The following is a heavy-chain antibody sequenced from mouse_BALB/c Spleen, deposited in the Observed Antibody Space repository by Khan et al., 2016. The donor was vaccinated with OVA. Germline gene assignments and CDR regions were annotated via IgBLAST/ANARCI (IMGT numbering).Heavy chain of an antibody. D-gene: IGHD1-3*01. CDR2: ISTYYGDA. J-gene: IGHJ3*01. CDR3: ARGSGNSRFAY. CDR1: GYTFTDFA. Sequence: QVQLQQSGAELVRPGVSVKISCKGSGYTFTDFAMHWVKQSHAKSLEWIGVISTYYGDANYNQKFKGKATVTVDKSSSTAYMELARLTSEDSAIYSCARGSGNSRFAYWGQGTLVTVSA. V-gene: IGHV1S137*01.